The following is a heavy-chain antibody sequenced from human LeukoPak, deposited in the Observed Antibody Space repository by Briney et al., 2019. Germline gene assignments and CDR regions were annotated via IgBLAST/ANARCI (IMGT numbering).Heavy chain of an antibody. V-gene: IGHV3-48*04. CDR2: ISSGGTTI. Sequence: GGSLRLSRAVSGFTFSVYGMNWVRQAPGKGREWLSHISSGGTTIYYADSVKGRFTVSRDNVENSLFLQMNSLRVDDTAVYYCVRDFEVPAAAPDYYYFYYMDVWGTGTTVTASS. CDR1: GFTFSVYG. D-gene: IGHD2-2*01. J-gene: IGHJ6*03. CDR3: VRDFEVPAAAPDYYYFYYMDV.